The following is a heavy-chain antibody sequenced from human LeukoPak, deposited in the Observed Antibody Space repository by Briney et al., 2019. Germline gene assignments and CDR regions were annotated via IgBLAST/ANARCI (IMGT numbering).Heavy chain of an antibody. CDR3: ARVPLRTMVRGVITTSGFDY. Sequence: EESLKISCKGSGYSFASYWIGWVRQMPGKGLEWMGIIYPDDSDTRYSPSFQGQVTISADKAITTAYVQWRSLKASDTALYYCARVPLRTMVRGVITTSGFDYWGQGTLITVSS. V-gene: IGHV5-51*01. CDR2: IYPDDSDT. CDR1: GYSFASYW. D-gene: IGHD3-10*01. J-gene: IGHJ4*02.